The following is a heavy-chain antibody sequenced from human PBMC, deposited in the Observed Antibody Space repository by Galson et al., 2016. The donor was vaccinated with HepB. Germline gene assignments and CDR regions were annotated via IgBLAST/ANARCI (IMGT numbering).Heavy chain of an antibody. Sequence: QSGAEVKKPGESLKISCKGSGYSFTTYWIGWVRQMPGKGLEWMGIIYPGDSDTRYSPSFQGQVTISADKSISTAYLQWSSLKASDSAIYYCAEVALRQPGTSRMDGWGQGTTVTVSS. J-gene: IGHJ6*02. D-gene: IGHD1-1*01. CDR3: AEVALRQPGTSRMDG. CDR1: GYSFTTYW. CDR2: IYPGDSDT. V-gene: IGHV5-51*01.